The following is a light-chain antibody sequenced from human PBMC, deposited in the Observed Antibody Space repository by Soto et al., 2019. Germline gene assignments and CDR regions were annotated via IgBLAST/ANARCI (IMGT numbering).Light chain of an antibody. Sequence: EIVLTQSPATLSSFPGDRVTLSCRASQSLTNSFIAWYQQKPGQAPRLLIYDTSSRATGIPDRFSGSGSGTDFTLTISRLEPEDFAVYYCQQYGNSPITFGQGTRLEIK. CDR3: QQYGNSPIT. CDR2: DTS. CDR1: QSLTNSF. V-gene: IGKV3-20*01. J-gene: IGKJ5*01.